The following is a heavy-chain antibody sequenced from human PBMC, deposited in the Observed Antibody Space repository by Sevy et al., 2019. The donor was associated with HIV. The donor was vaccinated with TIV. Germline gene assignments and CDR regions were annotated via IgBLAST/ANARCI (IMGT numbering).Heavy chain of an antibody. D-gene: IGHD3-3*01. CDR1: GFTFSSYA. J-gene: IGHJ6*03. CDR2: ISGSGGST. Sequence: GGSLRLSCAASGFTFSSYAMSWVRQAPGKGLEWVSAISGSGGSTYYADSVKGRFTISRDNSKNTLYLQMNSLRAEEMAVYYCAKDLRITIFGVVIDYYMDAWGQGTTVTVSS. CDR3: AKDLRITIFGVVIDYYMDA. V-gene: IGHV3-23*01.